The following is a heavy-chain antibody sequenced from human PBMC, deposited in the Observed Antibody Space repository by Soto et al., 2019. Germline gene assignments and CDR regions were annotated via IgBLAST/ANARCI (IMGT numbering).Heavy chain of an antibody. V-gene: IGHV4-59*01. J-gene: IGHJ4*02. D-gene: IGHD3-22*01. CDR1: GGSISCYY. CDR2: IHFSGST. Sequence: SETLSLTCTVSGGSISCYYWSWIRQFPGKGLEWIGYIHFSGSTDYNPSLKSRVTISVDTSRDQFSLKLTSVTAADTAVYYCARVTEXHFSYYDSTGYYYLFDYWGQGTLVTVSS. CDR3: ARVTEXHFSYYDSTGYYYLFDY.